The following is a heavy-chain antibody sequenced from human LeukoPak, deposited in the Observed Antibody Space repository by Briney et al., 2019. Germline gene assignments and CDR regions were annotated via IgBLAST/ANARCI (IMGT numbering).Heavy chain of an antibody. V-gene: IGHV1-8*01. CDR3: ARVGRWLQFVNDY. J-gene: IGHJ4*02. Sequence: ASVKVSCKASGYTFTSYDINWVRQATGQGLEWMGWMNPNSGNTGYAQKFQGRVTMTRNTSIITAYMELSSLRSEDTAVYYCARVGRWLQFVNDYWGQGTLVTVSS. D-gene: IGHD5-24*01. CDR2: MNPNSGNT. CDR1: GYTFTSYD.